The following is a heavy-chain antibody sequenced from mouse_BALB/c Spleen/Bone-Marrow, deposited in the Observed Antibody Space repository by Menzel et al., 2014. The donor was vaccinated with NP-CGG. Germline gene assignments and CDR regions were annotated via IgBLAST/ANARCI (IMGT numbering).Heavy chain of an antibody. Sequence: EVKVEESGGGLVQPGGSRKLSCAASGFTFSDYGMAWVRRAPGKGPEWVAFISNLAYSICYADTVTGRFTISRENAKNTLYLEMSSLRSEDTAMYYCARLYGSGYGYAMDYWGQGTSVAVSS. D-gene: IGHD1-1*01. J-gene: IGHJ4*01. V-gene: IGHV5-15*02. CDR3: ARLYGSGYGYAMDY. CDR1: GFTFSDYG. CDR2: ISNLAYSI.